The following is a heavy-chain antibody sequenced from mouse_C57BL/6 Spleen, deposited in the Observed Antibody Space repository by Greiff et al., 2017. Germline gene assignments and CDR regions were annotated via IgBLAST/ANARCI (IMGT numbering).Heavy chain of an antibody. J-gene: IGHJ1*03. D-gene: IGHD1-1*01. Sequence: VQLQQSGPELVKPGASVKISCKASGYSFTGYYMNWVKQSPEKSLEWIGEINPSTGGTTYNQKFKAKATLTVDKSSSTAYMQLKSLTSEDSAVYYCARYYGSSYRWYFDVWGTGTTVTVSS. CDR2: INPSTGGT. CDR1: GYSFTGYY. V-gene: IGHV1-42*01. CDR3: ARYYGSSYRWYFDV.